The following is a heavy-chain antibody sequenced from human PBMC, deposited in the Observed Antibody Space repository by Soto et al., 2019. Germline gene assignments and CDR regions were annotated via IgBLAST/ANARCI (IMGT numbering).Heavy chain of an antibody. CDR2: ISGSGGST. CDR1: GFTFSSYA. CDR3: AKDLGIVVVPAAMTKAASY. Sequence: GGSLRLSCAASGFTFSSYALIWVRQAPGKGLEWVSGISGSGGSTYYADSVKGRFTISRDNSKNTLYLQMNSLRAEDTAIYYCAKDLGIVVVPAAMTKAASYWGQGTLVTVSS. V-gene: IGHV3-23*01. D-gene: IGHD2-2*01. J-gene: IGHJ4*02.